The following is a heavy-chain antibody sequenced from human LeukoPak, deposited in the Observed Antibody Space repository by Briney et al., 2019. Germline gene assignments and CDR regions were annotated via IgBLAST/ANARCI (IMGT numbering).Heavy chain of an antibody. J-gene: IGHJ5*02. Sequence: ASVKVSCKASGYTFTGYYMHWVRQAPGQGLEWMGWINPNSGGTNYAQKFQGRVTMTRDTSISTAYMELSRLRSDDTAVYYCARGGGALRRGYSYGNWFDPWGQGTLVTVSP. D-gene: IGHD5-18*01. CDR1: GYTFTGYY. V-gene: IGHV1-2*02. CDR2: INPNSGGT. CDR3: ARGGGALRRGYSYGNWFDP.